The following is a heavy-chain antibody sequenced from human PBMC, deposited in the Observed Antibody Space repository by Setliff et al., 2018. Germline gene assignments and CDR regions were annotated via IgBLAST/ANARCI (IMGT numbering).Heavy chain of an antibody. J-gene: IGHJ6*03. Sequence: ASVRVSCKATGGTFRNYGISWVRQAPGQGLEWMGGTIPMFGTTNYAQKFQGRVTVITDESTSTAYMELSSLKSEDTAMYYCAREGVDTRSSTDYRYYMDVWGKGTTVTVSS. CDR3: AREGVDTRSSTDYRYYMDV. V-gene: IGHV1-69*05. CDR1: GGTFRNYG. D-gene: IGHD2-15*01. CDR2: TIPMFGTT.